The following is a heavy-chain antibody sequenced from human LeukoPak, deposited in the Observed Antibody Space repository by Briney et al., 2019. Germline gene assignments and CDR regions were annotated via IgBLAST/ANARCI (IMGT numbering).Heavy chain of an antibody. D-gene: IGHD1-26*01. J-gene: IGHJ2*01. CDR1: GYTFTSYA. CDR2: INTNTGNP. CDR3: ARDWERWYFDF. Sequence: GASVKVSCKASGYTFTSYALNWVRQAPGQGLEWMGWINTNTGNPTYAQDFTGRFVFSLDTSVSTAYLQINSLKAEDTAVYYCARDWERWYFDFWGRGTLVTVSS. V-gene: IGHV7-4-1*02.